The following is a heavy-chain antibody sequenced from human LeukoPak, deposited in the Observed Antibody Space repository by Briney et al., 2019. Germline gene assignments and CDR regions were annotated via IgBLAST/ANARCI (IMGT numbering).Heavy chain of an antibody. CDR1: GFTFSSYA. D-gene: IGHD2-8*01. CDR2: ISGSGGST. Sequence: PGGSLRLSCAASGFTFSSYAMSWVRQAPGKGLEWVSAISGSGGSTYYADSVKGRFTISRDNSKNTPYLQMNSLRAEDTAVYYCAKTLQYCTNGVCYPDWFDPWGQGTLVTVSS. V-gene: IGHV3-23*01. CDR3: AKTLQYCTNGVCYPDWFDP. J-gene: IGHJ5*02.